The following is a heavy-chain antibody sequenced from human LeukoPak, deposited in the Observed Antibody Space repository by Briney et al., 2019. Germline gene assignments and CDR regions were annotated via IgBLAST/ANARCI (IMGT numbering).Heavy chain of an antibody. Sequence: GGSLRLSCAASGFTFSDYYKTWIRQAPGKGLEWVSYISSSGSTIYYADSVKGRFTISRDNAKNSLYLQMNSLRAEDTAVYYCARRCSSSCRAFDIWGQGTMVTVSS. D-gene: IGHD6-13*01. CDR2: ISSSGSTI. V-gene: IGHV3-11*01. CDR1: GFTFSDYY. J-gene: IGHJ3*02. CDR3: ARRCSSSCRAFDI.